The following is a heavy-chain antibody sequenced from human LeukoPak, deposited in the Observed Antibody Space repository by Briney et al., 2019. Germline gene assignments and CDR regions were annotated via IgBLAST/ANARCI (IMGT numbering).Heavy chain of an antibody. D-gene: IGHD4-17*01. V-gene: IGHV1-69*06. CDR1: GGTFSSYA. Sequence: GASVKVSCKASGGTFSSYAISWVRQAPGQGLEWMGGIIPIFGTANYAQKFQGRVTITADKSTSTAYMELSSLRSEDTAVYYCARVMAVTTLDPWGQGTLVTVSS. CDR3: ARVMAVTTLDP. CDR2: IIPIFGTA. J-gene: IGHJ5*02.